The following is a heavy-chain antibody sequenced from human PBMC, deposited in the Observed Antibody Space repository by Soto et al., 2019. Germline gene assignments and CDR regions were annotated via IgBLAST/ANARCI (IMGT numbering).Heavy chain of an antibody. CDR3: ARLTGTTLYYYGMDV. CDR1: GYSFTSYW. V-gene: IGHV5-10-1*01. D-gene: IGHD1-7*01. J-gene: IGHJ6*02. Sequence: PGESLKISCKGSGYSFTSYWISWVRQMPGKGLEWMGRIDPSDSYTNYSPSFQGHVTISADKSISTAYLQWSSLKASDTAMYYCARLTGTTLYYYGMDVWGQGTTLTGS. CDR2: IDPSDSYT.